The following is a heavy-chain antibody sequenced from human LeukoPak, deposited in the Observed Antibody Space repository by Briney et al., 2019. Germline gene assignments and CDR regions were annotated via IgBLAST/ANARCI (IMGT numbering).Heavy chain of an antibody. CDR2: ISYDGSNK. J-gene: IGHJ4*02. Sequence: GGSLRLSCAASGFTFSSYAMHWVRQAPGKGLEWVAVISYDGSNKYYADSVKGRFTISRDNSKNTLYLQMNSLRAEDTTVYYCAKDRQYSSSPTDYWGQGTLVTVSS. D-gene: IGHD6-6*01. V-gene: IGHV3-30-3*01. CDR1: GFTFSSYA. CDR3: AKDRQYSSSPTDY.